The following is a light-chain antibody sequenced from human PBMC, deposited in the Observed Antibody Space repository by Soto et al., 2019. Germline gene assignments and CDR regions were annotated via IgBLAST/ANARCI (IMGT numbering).Light chain of an antibody. CDR2: DAS. V-gene: IGKV1D-13*01. Sequence: AIPLNQSPSSLSASVGDRVKITCRASQDISYGLASYQHRPGKPPKLLIYDASGLETGVPSRFSGSGSGTDFSLTISRLQPEDCATYYCQQVNNYPLTFGGGTKVEIE. J-gene: IGKJ4*01. CDR3: QQVNNYPLT. CDR1: QDISYG.